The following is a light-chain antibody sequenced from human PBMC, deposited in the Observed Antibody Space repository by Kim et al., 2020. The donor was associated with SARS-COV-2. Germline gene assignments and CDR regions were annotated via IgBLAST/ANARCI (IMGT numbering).Light chain of an antibody. CDR3: ASFSAGDTHV. V-gene: IGLV2-14*03. Sequence: QSALTQPASVSGSRGQSITISCTGTSSDIGGYNFVSWYQQHPGKAPKLLIYDVSKWPSGASNRFSGSKSGNTASLTISGLQGDDEADYYCASFSAGDTHVFGTGTKVTVL. J-gene: IGLJ1*01. CDR1: SSDIGGYNF. CDR2: DVS.